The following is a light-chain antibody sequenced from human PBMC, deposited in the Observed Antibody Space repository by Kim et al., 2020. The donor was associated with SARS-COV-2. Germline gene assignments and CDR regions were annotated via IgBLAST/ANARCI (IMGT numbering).Light chain of an antibody. CDR2: EVS. J-gene: IGLJ1*01. V-gene: IGLV2-23*02. Sequence: QSALTKPASVSGSPGQSITISCTGTSRDVRSYNLVSWYQQHPGKAPKLMIYEVSKRPSGVSNRFSGSKSGNTASRTISGLQAEDEADYYCCSYAGSSPLALLGSGAQVTVL. CDR3: CSYAGSSPLAL. CDR1: SRDVRSYNL.